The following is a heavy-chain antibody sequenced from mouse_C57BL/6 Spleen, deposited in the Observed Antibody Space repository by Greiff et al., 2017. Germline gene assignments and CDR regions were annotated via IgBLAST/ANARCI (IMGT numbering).Heavy chain of an antibody. CDR2: INPYNGGT. V-gene: IGHV1-19*01. CDR3: ARGGLETMDY. D-gene: IGHD2-4*01. Sequence: VQLQQSGPVLVKPGASVKMSCKASGYTFTDYYMNWVKQSHGKSLEWIGVINPYNGGTSYNQKFKGKATLTVDKSSSTAYMELNSLTSEDSAVYYCARGGLETMDYWGQGTSVTVSS. J-gene: IGHJ4*01. CDR1: GYTFTDYY.